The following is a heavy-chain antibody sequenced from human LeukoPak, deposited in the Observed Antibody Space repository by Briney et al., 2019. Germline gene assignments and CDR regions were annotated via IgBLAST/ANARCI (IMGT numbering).Heavy chain of an antibody. V-gene: IGHV3-23*01. CDR1: GFTFDDYA. CDR2: ISGSGSST. J-gene: IGHJ6*02. CDR3: AKTYGLHFYGMDV. Sequence: PGRSLRLSCAASGFTFDDYAMHWVRQAPGKGLEWVSAISGSGSSTYYADSVKGRFTISRDNSKNTLYLQMNSLRAEDTAVYYCAKTYGLHFYGMDVWGQGTTVTVSS. D-gene: IGHD4-17*01.